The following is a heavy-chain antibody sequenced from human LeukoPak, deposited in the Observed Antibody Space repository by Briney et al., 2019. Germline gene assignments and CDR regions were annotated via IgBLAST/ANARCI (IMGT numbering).Heavy chain of an antibody. CDR2: ISGGGDTT. CDR3: ARDGPRSTVTSLYFDY. CDR1: GFTFSSYT. Sequence: PGGSLRLSCAASGFTFSSYTLSWVRQAPGKGLEWVSAISGGGDTTYYADSVKGRFTISRDNAKNSLYLQMNSLRAEDTAVYYCARDGPRSTVTSLYFDYWGQGTLVTVSS. J-gene: IGHJ4*02. D-gene: IGHD4-17*01. V-gene: IGHV3-23*01.